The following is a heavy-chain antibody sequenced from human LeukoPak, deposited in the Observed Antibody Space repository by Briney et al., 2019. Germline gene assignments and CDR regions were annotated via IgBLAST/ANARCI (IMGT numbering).Heavy chain of an antibody. CDR2: IWYDGSNK. J-gene: IGHJ4*02. V-gene: IGHV3-33*01. CDR1: GFTFSSYG. Sequence: GGSLRLSCAASGFTFSSYGMHWVRQAPGKGLEWVAVIWYDGSNKYYADSVKGRFTISRDNSKNTLYLQMNSPRAEDTAVYYCARGTTGYGPADWGQGTLVTVSS. D-gene: IGHD1-14*01. CDR3: ARGTTGYGPAD.